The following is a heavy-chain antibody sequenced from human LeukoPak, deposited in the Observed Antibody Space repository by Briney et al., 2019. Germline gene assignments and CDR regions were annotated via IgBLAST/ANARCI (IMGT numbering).Heavy chain of an antibody. D-gene: IGHD3-10*01. CDR1: GGTFSSYA. CDR3: ARDLGAMVRGVILRSDYFDY. J-gene: IGHJ4*02. Sequence: GASVKVSCKASGGTFSSYAISWVRQAPGQGLEWMGWINPNSGGTNYAQKFQGRVTMTRDTSISTAYMELSRLRSDDTAVYYCARDLGAMVRGVILRSDYFDYWGQGTLVTVSS. V-gene: IGHV1-2*02. CDR2: INPNSGGT.